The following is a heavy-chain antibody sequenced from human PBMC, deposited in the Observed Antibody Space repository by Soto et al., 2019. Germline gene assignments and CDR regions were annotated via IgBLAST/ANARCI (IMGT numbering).Heavy chain of an antibody. CDR2: IWYDGSNK. Sequence: GGSLRLSCAASGFTFSSYGMHWVRQAPGKGLEWVAVIWYDGSNKYYADSVKGRFTISRDNSKNTLYLQMNSLRAEDTAVYYCAREVVVPAAIGWFDPWGKGTLVTVST. D-gene: IGHD2-2*01. CDR1: GFTFSSYG. CDR3: AREVVVPAAIGWFDP. V-gene: IGHV3-33*01. J-gene: IGHJ5*02.